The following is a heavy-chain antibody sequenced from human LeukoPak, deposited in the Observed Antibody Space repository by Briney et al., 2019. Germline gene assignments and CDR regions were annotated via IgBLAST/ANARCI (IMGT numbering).Heavy chain of an antibody. J-gene: IGHJ6*02. CDR1: GFAFRTYE. V-gene: IGHV3-48*03. CDR3: ARVGYHYGMDV. CDR2: ISSSGGGETI. Sequence: GSLRLSCATSGFAFRTYEMNWVRQAPGKGLEWISYISSSGGGETIYYADSVKGRFSISKDNAKNSIYLRMNSLRAEDTAVYFCARVGYHYGMDVWGQGTTVTVSS.